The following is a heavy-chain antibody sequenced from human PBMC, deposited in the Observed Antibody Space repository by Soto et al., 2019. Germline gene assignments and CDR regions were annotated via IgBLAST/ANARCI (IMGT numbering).Heavy chain of an antibody. D-gene: IGHD1-1*01. Sequence: SETLSLTCTVSGGSVSSGSYYWSWIRQPPGKGLEWIGYIYYSGSTNYNPSLKSRVTISVDTSKNQFSLKLSSVTAADTAVYYCARARRLEPGGYYYYYGMDVWGQGTTVTVSS. J-gene: IGHJ6*02. CDR3: ARARRLEPGGYYYYYGMDV. CDR2: IYYSGST. V-gene: IGHV4-61*01. CDR1: GGSVSSGSYY.